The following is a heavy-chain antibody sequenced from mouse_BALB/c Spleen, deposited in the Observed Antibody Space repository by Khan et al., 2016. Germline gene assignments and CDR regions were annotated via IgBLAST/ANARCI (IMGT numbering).Heavy chain of an antibody. CDR2: ITTYNGNA. Sequence: QVQLKQSGPEVVRPGVSVKISCKGSGYTFTDYAMHWVKQSHTKSLEWIGLITTYNGNANYNQKFKGKATMTVDKSSSTAYMELARLTSEDSAIYYCAREGASYYGYYYAMDYWGQGTSVTVSS. V-gene: IGHV1S137*01. CDR1: GYTFTDYA. CDR3: AREGASYYGYYYAMDY. D-gene: IGHD2-10*01. J-gene: IGHJ4*01.